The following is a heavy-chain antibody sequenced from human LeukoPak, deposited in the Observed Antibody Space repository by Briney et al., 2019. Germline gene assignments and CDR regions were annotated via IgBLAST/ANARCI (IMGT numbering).Heavy chain of an antibody. V-gene: IGHV1-8*03. J-gene: IGHJ6*03. Sequence: ASVKVSCKASGYTFTSYDINWVRQATGQGLEWMGWMNPNSGNTGYAQKFQGRATITRNTSISTAYMELSSLRSEDTAVYYCARGRRGYYYYYMDVWGKGTTVTVSS. CDR1: GYTFTSYD. CDR3: ARGRRGYYYYYMDV. CDR2: MNPNSGNT.